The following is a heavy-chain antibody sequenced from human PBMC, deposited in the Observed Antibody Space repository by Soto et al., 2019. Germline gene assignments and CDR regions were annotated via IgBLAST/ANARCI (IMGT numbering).Heavy chain of an antibody. CDR3: AREANILNWFDP. CDR2: ISSSSSTI. CDR1: GFTFSSYS. V-gene: IGHV3-48*01. J-gene: IGHJ5*02. Sequence: GGSLRLSCAASGFTFSSYSMNWVRQAPGKGLEWVSYISSSSSTIYYADSVKGRFTISRDNAKNSLYLQMNSLRAEDTAGYYCAREANILNWFDPWGLGTLVTVS. D-gene: IGHD3-9*01.